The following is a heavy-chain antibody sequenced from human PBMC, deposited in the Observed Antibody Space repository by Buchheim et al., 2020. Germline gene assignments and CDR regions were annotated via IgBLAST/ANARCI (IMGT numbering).Heavy chain of an antibody. CDR1: GYSFTSNY. V-gene: IGHV1-46*01. D-gene: IGHD6-13*01. J-gene: IGHJ6*02. Sequence: QVQLVQSGAEVKKPGASVKVSCRATGYSFTSNYIHWVRQAPGQGREWMGMINPSDSSTTYAQRFQGRVTVTSDTSTSIVYMELSSLRSEDTAVYYCARAGSSSDYYYYGMDVWGQGTT. CDR2: INPSDSST. CDR3: ARAGSSSDYYYYGMDV.